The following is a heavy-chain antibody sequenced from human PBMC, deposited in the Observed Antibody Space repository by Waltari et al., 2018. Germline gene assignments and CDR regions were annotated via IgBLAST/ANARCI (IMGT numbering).Heavy chain of an antibody. D-gene: IGHD3-10*01. CDR3: AKDAFGNTYLDH. J-gene: IGHJ5*02. CDR2: ASFDGSTT. V-gene: IGHV3-30*18. CDR1: GLSLSHFG. Sequence: QVQLVESGGGVVQHGMSLRLSCAATGLSLSHFGMHWFRQAPGRGLEWVALASFDGSTTYYADSVRGRFTISRDNSKNTLYLDINTLRVDDTAIYYCAKDAFGNTYLDHWGQGTLVTVSS.